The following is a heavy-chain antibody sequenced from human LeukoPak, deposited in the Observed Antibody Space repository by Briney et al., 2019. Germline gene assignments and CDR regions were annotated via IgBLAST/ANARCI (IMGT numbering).Heavy chain of an antibody. V-gene: IGHV4-4*07. Sequence: SETLSLTCTVSGGSISSYYWSWIRQPAGKGLEWIGRIYTSGSTNYNPSLKSRVTMSVDTSKNQFSLKPSSVTAADTAVYYCARGVIIRGYYYYYMDVWGKGTTVTVSS. J-gene: IGHJ6*03. D-gene: IGHD3-3*01. CDR1: GGSISSYY. CDR2: IYTSGST. CDR3: ARGVIIRGYYYYYMDV.